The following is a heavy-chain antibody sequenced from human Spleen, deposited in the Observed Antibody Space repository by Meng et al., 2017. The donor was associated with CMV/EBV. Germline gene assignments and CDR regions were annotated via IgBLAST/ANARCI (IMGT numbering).Heavy chain of an antibody. J-gene: IGHJ4*02. CDR3: ASFDHIPRRNYFDY. V-gene: IGHV4-30-4*01. D-gene: IGHD2-21*01. CDR1: GGSMSSGNYY. Sequence: QGPPQGAGPGLVGPSQTLSLTCTVSGGSMSSGNYYWSWIRQPPGKGLEWIGYIHHSGSAYYNPSLKSRVSISVDTSKNQFSLNLNSMTAADTAVYYCASFDHIPRRNYFDYWGQGTLVTVSS. CDR2: IHHSGSA.